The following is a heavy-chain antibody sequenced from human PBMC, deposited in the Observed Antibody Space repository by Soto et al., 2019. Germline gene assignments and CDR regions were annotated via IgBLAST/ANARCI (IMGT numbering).Heavy chain of an antibody. CDR2: IYASGIT. D-gene: IGHD4-17*01. J-gene: IGHJ4*02. V-gene: IGHV4-4*07. CDR1: GVSLSNWY. Sequence: SETLSLTCTVSGVSLSNWYWSWIRQPAGEGLEWIGRIYASGITDYSPSLKSRLTMSIDTSNNQFSLKLTSVTAADTAMYYCARGSVPADHWGQG. CDR3: ARGSVPADH.